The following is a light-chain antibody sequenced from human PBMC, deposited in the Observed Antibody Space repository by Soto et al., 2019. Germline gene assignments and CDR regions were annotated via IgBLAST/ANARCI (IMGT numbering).Light chain of an antibody. CDR3: QQRYSWPPIT. V-gene: IGKV3-11*01. CDR2: DTS. J-gene: IGKJ5*01. Sequence: EIVLTQSPATLSLSPGERATLSCRASQSVQSYLAWFQQKPGQDPRLLLFDTSNRATGIPARFSGRGSGTNFTLNISSLEPEDFAVYYCQQRYSWPPITFGQGTRLEIK. CDR1: QSVQSY.